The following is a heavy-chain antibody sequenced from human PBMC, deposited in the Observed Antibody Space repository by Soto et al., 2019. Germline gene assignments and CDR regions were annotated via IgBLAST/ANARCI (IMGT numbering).Heavy chain of an antibody. CDR2: ITGSGGSR. V-gene: IGHV3-23*01. CDR3: AKDRQNLDLTWFDP. CDR1: GFTFSSYA. J-gene: IGHJ5*02. D-gene: IGHD1-1*01. Sequence: PGGPLRLSGSASGFTFSSYAISRLPQAPGKGREWVAGITGSGGSRYYADSVKGRFTISRDNSKNTLFLQMNSLRVEDTAVYYCAKDRQNLDLTWFDPWGQGTLVTVSS.